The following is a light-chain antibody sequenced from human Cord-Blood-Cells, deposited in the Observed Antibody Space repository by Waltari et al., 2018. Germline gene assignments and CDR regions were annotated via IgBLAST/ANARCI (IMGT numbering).Light chain of an antibody. V-gene: IGKV1-5*01. Sequence: DIQMTQSPSTLSASVGDRVTITCRASQSISSWLAWYQQKPGKAPKLLIYTASTLQSGVPSRFSGSGSGTDFTLTISCLQSEDFATYYCQQYYSFPYTFGQGTKLEIK. J-gene: IGKJ2*01. CDR2: TAS. CDR1: QSISSW. CDR3: QQYYSFPYT.